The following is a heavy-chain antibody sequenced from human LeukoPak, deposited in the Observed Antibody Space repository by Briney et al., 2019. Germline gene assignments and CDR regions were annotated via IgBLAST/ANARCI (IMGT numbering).Heavy chain of an antibody. CDR1: GGTFSSYT. V-gene: IGHV1-69*04. CDR3: ARDLAEYNWNYAYYYYYMDV. J-gene: IGHJ6*03. D-gene: IGHD1-7*01. CDR2: IIPILGIA. Sequence: SVKVSCKASGGTFSSYTISWVRQAPGQGIEWMGRIIPILGIANYAQKFQGRVTITADKSTSTAYMELSSLRSEDTAVYYCARDLAEYNWNYAYYYYYMDVWGKGTTVTVSS.